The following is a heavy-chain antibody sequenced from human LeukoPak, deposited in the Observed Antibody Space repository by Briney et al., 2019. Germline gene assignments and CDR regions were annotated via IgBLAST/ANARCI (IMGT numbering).Heavy chain of an antibody. CDR1: GFTFSSYA. J-gene: IGHJ5*02. CDR2: ISGSGGST. CDR3: AKSVWNSSGWYNNWFDP. V-gene: IGHV3-23*01. Sequence: PGGSLRLSCAASGFTFSSYAMSWVRQAPGKGLEWVSAISGSGGSTYYADSVKGRFTISRDNSKNTLYLQMNSLRAEDTAVYYCAKSVWNSSGWYNNWFDPWGQGTLVTVSS. D-gene: IGHD6-19*01.